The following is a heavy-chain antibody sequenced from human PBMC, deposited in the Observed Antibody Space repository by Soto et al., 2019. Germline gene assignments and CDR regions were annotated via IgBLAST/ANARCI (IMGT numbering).Heavy chain of an antibody. CDR3: ARLPPTAVVTTYWYFDL. D-gene: IGHD2-15*01. Sequence: QVQLQGSGPGLVRPSETLSLTCTVSGGSISSYYWSWIRQPPGKGLEWIGSIDYSGSTNYNPSLKSRVTISADTSKNQFSLKLRSVTAADTAVYYCARLPPTAVVTTYWYFDLWGRGTLVTVSS. V-gene: IGHV4-59*01. J-gene: IGHJ2*01. CDR1: GGSISSYY. CDR2: IDYSGST.